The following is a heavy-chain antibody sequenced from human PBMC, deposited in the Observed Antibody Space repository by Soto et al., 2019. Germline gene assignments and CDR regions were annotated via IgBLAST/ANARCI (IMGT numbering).Heavy chain of an antibody. D-gene: IGHD6-13*01. J-gene: IGHJ5*02. CDR3: ARVVIAARFDP. CDR2: INHSGST. CDR1: GGSFSGYY. V-gene: IGHV4-34*01. Sequence: QVQLQQWGAGLLKPSETLSLTCAVYGGSFSGYYWSWIRQPPGKGLEWIGEINHSGSTNYNPSLKSRVTISVDTSENQYSLTLSCVTAADTAVYYCARVVIAARFDPWGQGTLVTVSS.